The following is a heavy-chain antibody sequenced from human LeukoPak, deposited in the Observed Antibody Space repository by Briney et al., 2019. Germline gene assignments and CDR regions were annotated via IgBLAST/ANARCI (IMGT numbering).Heavy chain of an antibody. Sequence: PGGSLRLSCAASGFTFSSYAMSWVRQAPGKGLEWVSAISGSGGSTYYADSVKGRFTISRDNSKSTLYLQMNSLRAEDTAVYYCARGRGSYLGYYYYGMDVWGQGTTVTVSS. CDR1: GFTFSSYA. CDR3: ARGRGSYLGYYYYGMDV. D-gene: IGHD1-26*01. J-gene: IGHJ6*02. V-gene: IGHV3-23*01. CDR2: ISGSGGST.